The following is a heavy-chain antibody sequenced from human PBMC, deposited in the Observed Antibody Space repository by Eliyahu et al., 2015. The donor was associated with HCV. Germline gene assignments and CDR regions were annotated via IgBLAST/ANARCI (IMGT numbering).Heavy chain of an antibody. J-gene: IGHJ6*02. CDR1: XFXFTSSA. CDR2: IVVGSGNT. CDR3: AAGYDFWSGYLYYYYGMDV. D-gene: IGHD3-3*01. V-gene: IGHV1-58*01. Sequence: QMQLVQSGPEVKKPGTSVKXSXKASXFXFTSSAVXWVRQARGQRLEWIGWIVVGSGNTNYAQKFQERVTITRDMSTSTAYMELSSLRSEDTAVYYCAAGYDFWSGYLYYYYGMDVWGQGTTVTVSS.